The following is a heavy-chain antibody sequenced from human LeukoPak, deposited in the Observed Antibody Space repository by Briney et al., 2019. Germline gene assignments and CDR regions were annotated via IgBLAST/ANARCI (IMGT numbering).Heavy chain of an antibody. D-gene: IGHD3-22*01. J-gene: IGHJ4*02. V-gene: IGHV3-21*04. CDR1: GFTFSSYS. CDR2: ISSSSSYI. CDR3: AKDSRVPFSPYYYDSSGYPRYYFDY. Sequence: SGGSLRLSCAASGFTFSSYSMNWVRQAPGKGLEWVSSISSSSSYIYYADSVKGRFTISRDNAKNTLYLQMNSLRAEDTAVYYCAKDSRVPFSPYYYDSSGYPRYYFDYWGQGTLVTVSS.